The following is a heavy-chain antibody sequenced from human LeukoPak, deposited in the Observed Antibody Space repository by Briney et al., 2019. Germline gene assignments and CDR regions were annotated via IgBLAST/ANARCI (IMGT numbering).Heavy chain of an antibody. CDR2: ISSSGSTI. J-gene: IGHJ3*02. Sequence: GGSLRLSCAASGFTFSSYEINWVRQAPGKGLEWVSYISSSGSTIKYADSVKGRFTISRGNAKNSLYLQMNSLRAEDTAVYYCASYGGNSAAFDIWGQGTMVTVSS. CDR1: GFTFSSYE. D-gene: IGHD4-23*01. CDR3: ASYGGNSAAFDI. V-gene: IGHV3-48*03.